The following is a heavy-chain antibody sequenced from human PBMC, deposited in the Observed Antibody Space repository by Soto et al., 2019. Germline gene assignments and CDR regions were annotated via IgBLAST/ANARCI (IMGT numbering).Heavy chain of an antibody. J-gene: IGHJ6*02. D-gene: IGHD6-25*01. CDR2: IYTSGST. Sequence: SETLSLTCTVSGGSISSYYWSWTRQPAGKGLEWIGRIYTSGSTNYNPSLKSRVTMSVDTSKNQFSLKLSSVTAADTAVYYCARGGGIAAAGAYYYYYGMDVWGQGTTVTVSS. V-gene: IGHV4-4*07. CDR1: GGSISSYY. CDR3: ARGGGIAAAGAYYYYYGMDV.